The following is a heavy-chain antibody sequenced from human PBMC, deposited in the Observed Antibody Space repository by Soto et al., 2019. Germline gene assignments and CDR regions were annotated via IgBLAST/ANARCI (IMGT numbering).Heavy chain of an antibody. CDR2: IWYDGSNK. Sequence: HPGGSLRLSCAASGFTFSSYGMHWVRQAPGKGLEWVAVIWYDGSNKYYADSVKGRFTISRDNSKNTLYLQMNSLRAEDTAVYYCAREGYCSGGSCYYKWDYYYGMDVWGQGTTVTVSS. D-gene: IGHD2-15*01. V-gene: IGHV3-33*01. CDR3: AREGYCSGGSCYYKWDYYYGMDV. CDR1: GFTFSSYG. J-gene: IGHJ6*02.